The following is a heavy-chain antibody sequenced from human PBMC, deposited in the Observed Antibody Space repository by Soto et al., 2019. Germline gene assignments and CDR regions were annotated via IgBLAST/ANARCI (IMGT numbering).Heavy chain of an antibody. J-gene: IGHJ6*02. CDR3: AIFGKPGVYYYHGMDV. CDR2: IWYDGSNK. Sequence: PGGSLRLSCAASGFTFSSYGMHWVRQAPGKGLEWVAVIWYDGSNKYYADSVKGRFTISRDNSKNTLYLQMNSLRAEDTAVYYCAIFGKPGVYYYHGMDVWGQGTTGTGSS. CDR1: GFTFSSYG. V-gene: IGHV3-33*01. D-gene: IGHD2-21*01.